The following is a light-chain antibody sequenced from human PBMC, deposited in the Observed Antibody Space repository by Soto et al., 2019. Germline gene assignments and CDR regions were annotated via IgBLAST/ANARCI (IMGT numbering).Light chain of an antibody. Sequence: DIQMTQSPSTLSASVGDRVTITCRASQSISSWLAWYSQKPGKAPTILIHGASSLQSGVPPRYSGSGDGTEFTLTISSLQPEDFATYDCQQANSFPITFGQGTRLEIK. V-gene: IGKV1-12*01. CDR3: QQANSFPIT. J-gene: IGKJ5*01. CDR2: GAS. CDR1: QSISSW.